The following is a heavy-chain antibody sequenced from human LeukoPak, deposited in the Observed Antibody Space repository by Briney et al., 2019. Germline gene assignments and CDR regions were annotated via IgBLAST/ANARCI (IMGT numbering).Heavy chain of an antibody. D-gene: IGHD1-14*01. CDR2: INSDGSST. CDR3: ARGLGRDKPANWFDP. V-gene: IGHV3-74*01. CDR1: GFTFSSYW. J-gene: IGHJ5*02. Sequence: PGGSLRLSCAASGFTFSSYWMHWVRQAPGKGLVWVSRINSDGSSTSYADSVKGRFTISRDNAKNTLYLQMNSLRAGDTAVYYCARGLGRDKPANWFDPWGQGTLVTVSS.